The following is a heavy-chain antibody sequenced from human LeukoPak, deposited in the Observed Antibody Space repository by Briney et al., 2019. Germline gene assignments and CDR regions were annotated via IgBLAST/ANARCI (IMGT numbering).Heavy chain of an antibody. CDR3: ARDLVITFGGDWFDP. V-gene: IGHV3-7*01. CDR2: IKQDGSEK. Sequence: GGSLRLSCAASGFTFSSYWMSWVRQAPGKGLEWVANIKQDGSEKYYVDSVKGRFTISRDNAKNSLYLQMNSLRAGDTAVYYCARDLVITFGGDWFDPWGQGTLVTVSS. D-gene: IGHD3-16*01. J-gene: IGHJ5*02. CDR1: GFTFSSYW.